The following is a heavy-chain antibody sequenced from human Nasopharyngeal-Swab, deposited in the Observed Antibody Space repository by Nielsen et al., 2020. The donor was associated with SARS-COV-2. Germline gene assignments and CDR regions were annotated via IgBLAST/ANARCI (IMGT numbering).Heavy chain of an antibody. CDR1: GFSFDDYG. J-gene: IGHJ4*02. V-gene: IGHV3-20*04. CDR2: INWNGGSR. D-gene: IGHD1-26*01. CDR3: ARTDVGAAGYYFDY. Sequence: GGSLRLSCAASGFSFDDYGMTWVRQAPGKGLEWVSSINWNGGSRFHADSVKGRFTISRDNAKNSLYLQMNSLRDEDTAVYYCARTDVGAAGYYFDYWGQGTLVTVAS.